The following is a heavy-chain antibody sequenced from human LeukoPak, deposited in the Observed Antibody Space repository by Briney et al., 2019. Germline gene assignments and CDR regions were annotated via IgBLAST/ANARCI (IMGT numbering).Heavy chain of an antibody. J-gene: IGHJ6*02. CDR3: ANMDRIDNGMDV. CDR1: GGSISSGAYY. Sequence: PSETLSLTCTVSGGSISSGAYYWSWIRQPPGQGLEWIGYIYYSGSTYYNPSLKSRVTISVDTSKNQFSLKLSSVTAADTAVYYCANMDRIDNGMDVWGQGTTVTVSS. V-gene: IGHV4-30-4*01. D-gene: IGHD2-15*01. CDR2: IYYSGST.